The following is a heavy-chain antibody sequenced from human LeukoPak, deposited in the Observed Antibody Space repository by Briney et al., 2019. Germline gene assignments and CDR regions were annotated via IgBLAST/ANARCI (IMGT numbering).Heavy chain of an antibody. CDR2: ISGSGGST. D-gene: IGHD3-22*01. J-gene: IGHJ4*02. CDR1: GFTCSSYW. CDR3: AREEYYYDSSGYSGLYYFDY. V-gene: IGHV3-23*01. Sequence: GGSLRLSCAASGFTCSSYWMSWVRQAPGKGLEWVSAISGSGGSTYYADSVKGRFTISRDNSKNTLYLQMNSLRAEDTAVYYCAREEYYYDSSGYSGLYYFDYWGQGTLVTVSS.